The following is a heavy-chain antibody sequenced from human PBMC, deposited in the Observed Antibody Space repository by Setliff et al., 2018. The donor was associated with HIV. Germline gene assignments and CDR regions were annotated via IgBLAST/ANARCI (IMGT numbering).Heavy chain of an antibody. J-gene: IGHJ5*02. CDR2: INRNGDT. CDR1: GGSFSGHY. CDR3: ARVITMVWTTLDP. D-gene: IGHD3-10*01. V-gene: IGHV4-34*01. Sequence: SETLSLTCAVYGGSFSGHYRSWIRQPPGKGLEWIGEINRNGDTNYNPSLKSRVTISVDTSKNQFSLKLSSVTAADTGLYFCARVITMVWTTLDPWGQGTLVTVSS.